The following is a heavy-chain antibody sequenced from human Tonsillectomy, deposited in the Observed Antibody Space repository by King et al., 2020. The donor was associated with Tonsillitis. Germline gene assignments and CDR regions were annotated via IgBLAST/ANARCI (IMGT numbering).Heavy chain of an antibody. J-gene: IGHJ4*02. V-gene: IGHV3-7*01. D-gene: IGHD5-18*01. CDR2: VAQDGSAN. CDR3: ARTRGYSSSAPNFFDS. Sequence: VQLVESGGGLVQPGGSLRLSCAASGFTFNSYWMSWVRQAPGKGLEWVANVAQDGSANYYVDSVKGRFTISRDNAENSLHLQMNSLRADDTAVYYCARTRGYSSSAPNFFDSWGQGILVTVSS. CDR1: GFTFNSYW.